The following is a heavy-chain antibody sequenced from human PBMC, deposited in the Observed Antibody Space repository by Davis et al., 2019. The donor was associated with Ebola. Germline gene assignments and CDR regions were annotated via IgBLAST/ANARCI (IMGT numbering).Heavy chain of an antibody. CDR1: GGSISSYY. V-gene: IGHV4-59*12. CDR3: AREDSVVSRGMDV. D-gene: IGHD2-2*01. CDR2: IYYSGST. J-gene: IGHJ6*02. Sequence: MPGGSLRLSCTVSGGSISSYYWSWIRQPPGKGLEWIGYIYYSGSTNYNPSLKSRVTISVDTSKNQFSLKLSSVTAADTAVYYCAREDSVVSRGMDVWGQGTTVTVSS.